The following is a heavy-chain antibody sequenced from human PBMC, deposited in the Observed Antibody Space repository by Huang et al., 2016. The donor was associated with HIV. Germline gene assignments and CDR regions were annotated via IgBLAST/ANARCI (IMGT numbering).Heavy chain of an antibody. CDR2: IIPRFGTR. D-gene: IGHD3-16*01. Sequence: QVQLVQSGAEVRKPGSSVKVSCRASGGSFNQFGINWVRQAPGQGLEWMVGIIPRFGTRNDDQRFQGMVTITADETTGVVYMELSSLRSDDTAVYFCAKRGGAWGSPYAFDLWGPGTMVTVSS. V-gene: IGHV1-69*13. CDR3: AKRGGAWGSPYAFDL. J-gene: IGHJ3*01. CDR1: GGSFNQFG.